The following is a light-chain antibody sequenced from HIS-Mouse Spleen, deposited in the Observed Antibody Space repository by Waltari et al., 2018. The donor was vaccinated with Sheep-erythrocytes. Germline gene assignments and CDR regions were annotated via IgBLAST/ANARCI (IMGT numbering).Light chain of an antibody. J-gene: IGLJ3*02. Sequence: QSVLTQPPSVSEAPRQRVTISCSGSSSNIGNNAVNWYQQLPGKAPKLMIYDVSKRPSGVPDRFSGSKSGNTASLTISGLQAEDEADYYCCSYAGSYTFWVFGGGTKLTVL. CDR2: DVS. CDR1: SSNIGNNA. CDR3: CSYAGSYTFWV. V-gene: IGLV1-36*01.